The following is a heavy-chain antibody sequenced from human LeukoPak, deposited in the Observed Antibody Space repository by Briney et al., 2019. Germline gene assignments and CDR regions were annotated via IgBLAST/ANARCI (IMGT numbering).Heavy chain of an antibody. J-gene: IGHJ5*02. D-gene: IGHD3-22*01. Sequence: GGSLRLSCGASGCAFSNAWMSWVRQAPGQGLNWVARIKSETDGGTTDYAAPVKGRFTISRDDSKNTLYLQMNSLKTEETAVYFCTTVYDSSGYRFDPWGQGTLVTVSS. CDR2: IKSETDGGTT. CDR1: GCAFSNAW. V-gene: IGHV3-15*01. CDR3: TTVYDSSGYRFDP.